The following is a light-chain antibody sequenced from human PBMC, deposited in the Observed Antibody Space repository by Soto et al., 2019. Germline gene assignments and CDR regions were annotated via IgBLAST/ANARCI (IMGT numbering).Light chain of an antibody. Sequence: QSALTQSPSASGSPGQSVTISCTGTSSDIGGYNSVSWYQQHPGKAPKVMIYDVSKRPSGVPDRFSGSKSGNTASLTVAALQAEDEADYYCNSYTDRTNLVFGTGTKLTVL. J-gene: IGLJ1*01. CDR3: NSYTDRTNLV. CDR2: DVS. V-gene: IGLV2-8*01. CDR1: SSDIGGYNS.